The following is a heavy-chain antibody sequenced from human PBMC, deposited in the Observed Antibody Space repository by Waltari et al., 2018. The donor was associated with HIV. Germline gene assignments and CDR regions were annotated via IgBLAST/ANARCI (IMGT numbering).Heavy chain of an antibody. CDR1: GFTFSSSS. D-gene: IGHD2-15*01. V-gene: IGHV3-48*01. CDR2: ISSSSSTI. J-gene: IGHJ4*02. CDR3: ARVGAAYFDY. Sequence: EVQLVESGGGLVQPGGSLLLSCAASGFTFSSSSMNWFRQAPGKGLEWVSYISSSSSTIYYADSVKGRFTISRDNAKNSLYLQMNSLRAEDTAVYYCARVGAAYFDYWGQGTLVTVSS.